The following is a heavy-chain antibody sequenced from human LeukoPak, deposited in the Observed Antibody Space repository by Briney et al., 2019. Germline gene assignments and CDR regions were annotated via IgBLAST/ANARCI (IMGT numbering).Heavy chain of an antibody. V-gene: IGHV3-30*18. CDR1: GFTISSFG. D-gene: IGHD5-12*01. J-gene: IGHJ4*02. CDR3: AKGTYSAYNSGCAY. CDR2: ISYDGSSK. Sequence: PGRSLRLSCAASGFTISSFGMHWVRQATGKGLEGVAGISYDGSSKYYADSVKGRFTISRDNSRNTLYLQMNSLRAEDTALYYCAKGTYSAYNSGCAYWGQGTLVTVSS.